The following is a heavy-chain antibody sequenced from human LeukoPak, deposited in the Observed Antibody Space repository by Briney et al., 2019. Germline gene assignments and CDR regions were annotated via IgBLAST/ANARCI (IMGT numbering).Heavy chain of an antibody. Sequence: PGGSLRLSCRASAFTFTCYAVSWVRQAPGKGLEWVSLISGTGGSTYYADSVKGRFTISRDTSKNTLYLQMNGLRAEDTAVYYCARASSRGYYYDSSGYLFDYWGQGTLVTVSS. CDR2: ISGTGGST. CDR1: AFTFTCYA. J-gene: IGHJ4*02. V-gene: IGHV3-23*01. D-gene: IGHD3-22*01. CDR3: ARASSRGYYYDSSGYLFDY.